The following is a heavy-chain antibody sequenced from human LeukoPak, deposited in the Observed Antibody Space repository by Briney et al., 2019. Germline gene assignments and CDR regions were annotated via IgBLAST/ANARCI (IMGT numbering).Heavy chain of an antibody. CDR2: FYYNGST. J-gene: IGHJ4*02. D-gene: IGHD5-18*01. CDR3: ARGGGEYRYDPYFDY. CDR1: GGSISSSNW. V-gene: IGHV4-61*01. Sequence: SETLSLTCAVSGGSISSSNWWSWIRQPPGKGLEWIGCFYYNGSTNYSPSLESRVTMSVDTSKNQFSLKLSSVTAADTAVYYCARGGGEYRYDPYFDYWGQGTLVTVSS.